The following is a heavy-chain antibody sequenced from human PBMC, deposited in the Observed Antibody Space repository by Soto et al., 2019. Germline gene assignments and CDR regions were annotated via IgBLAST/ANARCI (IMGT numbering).Heavy chain of an antibody. V-gene: IGHV1-69*13. CDR2: IIPMFGTA. Sequence: SVKVSCKAPGGTFSTYAISWVRQAPGQGLEWMGGIIPMFGTANYAQRFQDRVTITADESTNTVYMELSSLRSEDTAVYLCASGIQLWLRRINNGYSGWGQGTLVTVSS. CDR1: GGTFSTYA. CDR3: ASGIQLWLRRINNGYSG. J-gene: IGHJ4*02. D-gene: IGHD5-18*01.